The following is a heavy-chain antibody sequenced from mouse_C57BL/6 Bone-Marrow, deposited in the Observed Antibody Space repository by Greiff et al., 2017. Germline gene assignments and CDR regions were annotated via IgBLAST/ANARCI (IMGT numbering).Heavy chain of an antibody. D-gene: IGHD2-3*01. CDR2: IYPRDGST. Sequence: QVQLQQSDAELVKPGASVKISCKASGYTFTDHTIPWMKQRPEQGLEWIGYIYPRDGSTKYNEKFKGKATLTADKSSSTAYMQLNSLTSEDSAVXFWARRDEGYPYWYFDVWGTGTTVTGSS. V-gene: IGHV1-78*01. J-gene: IGHJ1*03. CDR1: GYTFTDHT. CDR3: ARRDEGYPYWYFDV.